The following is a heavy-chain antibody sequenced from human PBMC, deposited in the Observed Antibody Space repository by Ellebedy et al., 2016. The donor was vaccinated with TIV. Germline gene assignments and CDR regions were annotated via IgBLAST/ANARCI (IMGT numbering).Heavy chain of an antibody. V-gene: IGHV3-7*01. CDR3: ARDQWLGRAYYFDS. Sequence: GESLKISCAASGFTFSNYRMSWARQAPGKGLEWVANIKQDGSEKYYVDSVKGRFSISRDNAKNSLYVQMNSLRDEDTAVYYCARDQWLGRAYYFDSWGQGTLVTVSS. CDR1: GFTFSNYR. CDR2: IKQDGSEK. D-gene: IGHD6-19*01. J-gene: IGHJ4*02.